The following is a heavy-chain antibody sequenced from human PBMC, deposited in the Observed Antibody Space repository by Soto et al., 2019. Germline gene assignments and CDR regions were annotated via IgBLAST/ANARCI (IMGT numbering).Heavy chain of an antibody. J-gene: IGHJ5*02. D-gene: IGHD6-13*01. Sequence: QVQLQESGPGLLKPSQTLSLTCNVSNGYINSGGFYWSWIRQHPGKGLEWIGYIFHGGSTLYNPSLNGRVTLSADTSKNQLSLNLRSVTVADTAVYYCARGGIAGHWFDPWGQGILVTVSS. CDR2: IFHGGST. CDR3: ARGGIAGHWFDP. CDR1: NGYINSGGFY. V-gene: IGHV4-31*03.